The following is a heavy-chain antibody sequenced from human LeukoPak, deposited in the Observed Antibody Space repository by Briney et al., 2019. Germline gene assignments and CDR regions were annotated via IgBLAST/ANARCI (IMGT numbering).Heavy chain of an antibody. CDR1: GLTFSGHA. D-gene: IGHD3-22*01. Sequence: GGSLSLSCAASGLTFSGHAMSWVRQAPGKGLEWVSTISGSGSNTYYADSVKGRFTISRDNSKNTLYLQMNSLRADDTALYYCAKDFKGSGYYFDYWGQGTLVTVSS. CDR2: ISGSGSNT. CDR3: AKDFKGSGYYFDY. V-gene: IGHV3-23*01. J-gene: IGHJ4*02.